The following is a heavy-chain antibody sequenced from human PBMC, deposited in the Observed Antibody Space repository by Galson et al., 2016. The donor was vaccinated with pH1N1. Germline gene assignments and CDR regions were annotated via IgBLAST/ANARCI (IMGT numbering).Heavy chain of an antibody. CDR2: VCPPVTGSLYPSGTT. CDR1: GASLSGHY. J-gene: IGHJ4*02. V-gene: IGHV4-4*07. D-gene: IGHD4-11*01. CDR3: AKSPPDSNNIDF. Sequence: SETLSLTCTVSGASLSGHYWTWIRQTSGKRLEWIGRVCPPVTGSLYPSGTTHYNPSPQSRLSMSVDTFKHQFSLKLTSLSAPDTGIYYCAKSPPDSNNIDFWGPGILATVSS.